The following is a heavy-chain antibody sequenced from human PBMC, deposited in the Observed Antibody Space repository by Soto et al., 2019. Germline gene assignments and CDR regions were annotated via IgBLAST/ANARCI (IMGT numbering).Heavy chain of an antibody. CDR3: ARGSDFYY. V-gene: IGHV3-48*02. J-gene: IGHJ4*02. Sequence: EVQLVESGGDLVQPGGSLRLSCAASGFSFSRYTMNWVRQAPGKGLEWVSYISGSSSSIYYADSVKGRFTISRDDAKNPLYLQMNSLRDEDTAVYFCARGSDFYYWGQGTLVTVSS. CDR2: ISGSSSSI. CDR1: GFSFSRYT. D-gene: IGHD2-21*01.